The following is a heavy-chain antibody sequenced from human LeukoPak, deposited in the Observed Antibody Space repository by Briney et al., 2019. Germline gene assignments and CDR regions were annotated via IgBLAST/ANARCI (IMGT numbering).Heavy chain of an antibody. CDR1: EFTFSSYS. Sequence: GGSLRLSCAASEFTFSSYSMNWVRQAPGKGLEWVSYITNSGNSKSYADSVKGRFTISRDNSKNTLYLQMNSLRAEDTAVYYCAKDPTGGTTFDYWGQGTLVTVSS. D-gene: IGHD4-17*01. V-gene: IGHV3-48*01. CDR2: ITNSGNSK. J-gene: IGHJ4*02. CDR3: AKDPTGGTTFDY.